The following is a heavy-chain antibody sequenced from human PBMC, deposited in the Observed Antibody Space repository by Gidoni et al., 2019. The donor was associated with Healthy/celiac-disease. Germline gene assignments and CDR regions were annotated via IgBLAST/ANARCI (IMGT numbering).Heavy chain of an antibody. CDR1: GFTFSSYW. CDR3: LYYDFWSGYPFDY. D-gene: IGHD3-3*01. Sequence: EVQLVESGGGLVQPGGSLSPSCAASGFTFSSYWMHWVRQAPGKGLVWVSRINSDGSSTSYADSVKGRFTISRDNAKNTLYLQMNSLRAEDTAVYYCLYYDFWSGYPFDYWGQGTLVTVSS. J-gene: IGHJ4*02. CDR2: INSDGSST. V-gene: IGHV3-74*01.